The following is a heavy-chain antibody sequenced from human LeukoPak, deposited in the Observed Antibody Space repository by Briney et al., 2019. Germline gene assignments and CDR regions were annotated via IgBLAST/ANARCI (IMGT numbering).Heavy chain of an antibody. CDR2: IYTSGST. V-gene: IGHV4-4*07. J-gene: IGHJ3*02. D-gene: IGHD3-9*01. Sequence: PSETLSLTCTVSGDSISNYYWSWIRQPAGKGLEWIGRIYTSGSTNYNPSLKSRVTISLDTSKNQFSLKLSSVTAADTAVYYCARQWTTGAFDIWGQGTMVTVSS. CDR1: GDSISNYY. CDR3: ARQWTTGAFDI.